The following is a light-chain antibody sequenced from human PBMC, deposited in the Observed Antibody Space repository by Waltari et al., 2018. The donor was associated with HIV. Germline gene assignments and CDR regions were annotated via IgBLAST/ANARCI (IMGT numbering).Light chain of an antibody. Sequence: VLAASPALLAVSLGERATVYCKSSHTILDRSSNKNYLAWYQHKPGQPPKLLMYWASTRGSVVPDRFSGSGSGTDFTLTMSSLQAEEVAVYYCEQYYYPPPTFGQGTKVQVK. J-gene: IGKJ1*01. CDR3: EQYYYPPPT. CDR1: HTILDRSSNKNY. CDR2: WAS. V-gene: IGKV4-1*01.